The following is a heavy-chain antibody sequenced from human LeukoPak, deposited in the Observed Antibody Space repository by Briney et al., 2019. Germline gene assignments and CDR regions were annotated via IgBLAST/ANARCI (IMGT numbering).Heavy chain of an antibody. J-gene: IGHJ4*02. V-gene: IGHV1-46*01. CDR1: GYTFTSYY. Sequence: ASVKVSCKASGYTFTSYYMHWVRQAPGQGLEWMGIINPSGGSTSYAQKFQGRATMTRDTSTSTVYMELSSPRSEDPAEYYCARDLGRDNDYWGQGTLVTVSS. CDR3: ARDLGRDNDY. D-gene: IGHD7-27*01. CDR2: INPSGGST.